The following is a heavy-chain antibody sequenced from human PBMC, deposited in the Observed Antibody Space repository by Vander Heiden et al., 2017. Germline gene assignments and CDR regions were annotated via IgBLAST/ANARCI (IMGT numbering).Heavy chain of an antibody. CDR1: GYTFSSNG. D-gene: IGHD5-18*01. V-gene: IGHV1-18*04. CDR3: AREHLDTAGGRPFDS. CDR2: ISPYNGIT. J-gene: IGHJ4*02. Sequence: QVQLVQSGAEVKKAGASVKVSCKASGYTFSSNGITWVRQTPGQGLEWMGWISPYNGITEYAQKLQGRVTMTTDTSTSTAYMELRSLRSDDTAVYYCAREHLDTAGGRPFDSWGQGTLVTVSS.